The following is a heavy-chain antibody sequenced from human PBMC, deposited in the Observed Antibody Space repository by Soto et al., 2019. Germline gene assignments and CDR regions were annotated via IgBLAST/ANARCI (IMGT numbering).Heavy chain of an antibody. CDR2: IYYSGST. CDR1: GGSISSGGYY. J-gene: IGHJ4*02. D-gene: IGHD6-13*01. CDR3: SRHGAIYSNSWYDFDY. Sequence: SETLSLTCTVSGGSISSGGYYWSWIRQHPGKGLEWIGYIYYSGSTYYNPSLKSRVTISVDTSKNQFSLKLTSVTAADTAVYYCSRHGAIYSNSWYDFDYWGQGTLVTVS. V-gene: IGHV4-31*03.